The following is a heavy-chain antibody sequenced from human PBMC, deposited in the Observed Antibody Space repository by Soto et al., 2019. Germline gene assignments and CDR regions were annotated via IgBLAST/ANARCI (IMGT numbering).Heavy chain of an antibody. J-gene: IGHJ4*02. D-gene: IGHD3-10*01. CDR3: AHTFGRGVIAY. Sequence: QITLKESGPPLVKPTQTLTLTCTFSGFSLSTSGVGVGWIRQPPGKALEWLALIYWGDDKRYSPSLKSRLTITKDTSKNQVVLTMTNVDPVDTATYYCAHTFGRGVIAYWGQGTLVTVSS. CDR1: GFSLSTSGVG. V-gene: IGHV2-5*02. CDR2: IYWGDDK.